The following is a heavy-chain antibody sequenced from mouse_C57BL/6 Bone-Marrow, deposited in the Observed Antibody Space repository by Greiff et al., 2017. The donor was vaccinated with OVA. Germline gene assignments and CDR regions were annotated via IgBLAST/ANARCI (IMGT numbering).Heavy chain of an antibody. Sequence: VQLQQSGAELMKPGASVKLSCKATGYTFTGYWIAWVQQRPGHGLEWIGEILPGGGSTNYNEKFKGKATFTADTSYNTAYMQLSRLKTEDTAIYNCAREGYGYDGYWGKGTTLTVSS. CDR1: GYTFTGYW. J-gene: IGHJ2*01. CDR2: ILPGGGST. CDR3: AREGYGYDGY. D-gene: IGHD2-2*01. V-gene: IGHV1-9*01.